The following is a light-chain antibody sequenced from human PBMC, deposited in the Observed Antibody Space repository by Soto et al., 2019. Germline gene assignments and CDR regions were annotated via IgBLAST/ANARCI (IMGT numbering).Light chain of an antibody. CDR3: LLYYGVAQGV. Sequence: QAVVTQEPSLTVSPGGRVTLTCASSTGAVTSAFYPNWFQQKPGPAPRPLIYATSNKHSWTPARFSCSLLGDKAALTLSGVQPDDEADYYCLLYYGVAQGVFGGGTKLTVL. J-gene: IGLJ3*02. CDR1: TGAVTSAFY. V-gene: IGLV7-43*01. CDR2: ATS.